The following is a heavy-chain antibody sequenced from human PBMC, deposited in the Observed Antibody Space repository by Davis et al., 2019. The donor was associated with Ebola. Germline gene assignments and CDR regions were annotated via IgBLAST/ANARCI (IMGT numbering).Heavy chain of an antibody. CDR2: ISYDGSNK. J-gene: IGHJ4*02. D-gene: IGHD2-2*01. CDR1: GFTFSSYG. V-gene: IGHV3-30*18. Sequence: PGGSLRLSCAASGFTFSSYGMHWVRQAPGKGLEWVAVISYDGSNKYYADSVKGRFTISRDNSKNTLYLQMNSLRAEDTAVYYCAKLGYQLLHFDYWGQGTLVTVSS. CDR3: AKLGYQLLHFDY.